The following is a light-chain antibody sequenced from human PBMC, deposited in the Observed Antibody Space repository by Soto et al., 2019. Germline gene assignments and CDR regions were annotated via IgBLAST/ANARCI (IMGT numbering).Light chain of an antibody. CDR2: DVS. V-gene: IGLV2-14*01. J-gene: IGLJ1*01. Sequence: QSALTQPASVSGSPGQSITISCTGTSSDVGGYNYVSWYQQHPGKAPKLMIYDVSNRPSGVSNRFSGSKSGNTASLTISGLQAEDEADYYCSSYTSSSTRVFGPRTKHTVL. CDR3: SSYTSSSTRV. CDR1: SSDVGGYNY.